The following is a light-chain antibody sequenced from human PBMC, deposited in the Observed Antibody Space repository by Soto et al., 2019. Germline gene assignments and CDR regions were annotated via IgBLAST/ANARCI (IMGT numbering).Light chain of an antibody. Sequence: ERVLTQSPGTLSLCPGERASLSCRASQSVSSSSITWYQQKPGQAPRLLIYGASTRATGIPDRFSGSGSGTDFSLTISRLEPEDFAVYYCLQFDNSPLYTFGQGTKVDI. CDR1: QSVSSSS. CDR2: GAS. J-gene: IGKJ2*01. V-gene: IGKV3-20*01. CDR3: LQFDNSPLYT.